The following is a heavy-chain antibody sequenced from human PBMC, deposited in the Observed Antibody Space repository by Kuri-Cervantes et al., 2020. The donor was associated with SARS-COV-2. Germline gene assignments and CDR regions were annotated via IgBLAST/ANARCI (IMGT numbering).Heavy chain of an antibody. V-gene: IGHV3-7*03. CDR2: IKQDGSEK. CDR1: GFTFSSYW. Sequence: GGSLRLSCAAAGFTFSSYWMSWVRQAPGKGLEWVANIKQDGSEKYYVDSVKGRFTISRDNAKNTLYLQMNSLRAEDTAVYYCAGEGIVVVPAAIHTPENYYYYMDVWGKGTTVTVSS. D-gene: IGHD2-2*02. J-gene: IGHJ6*03. CDR3: AGEGIVVVPAAIHTPENYYYYMDV.